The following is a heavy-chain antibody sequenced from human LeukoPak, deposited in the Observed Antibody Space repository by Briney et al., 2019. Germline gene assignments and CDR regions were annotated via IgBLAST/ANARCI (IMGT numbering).Heavy chain of an antibody. CDR1: GFTFDDYA. D-gene: IGHD3-10*01. J-gene: IGHJ6*03. CDR2: ISWNSGSI. CDR3: AKDQSSITMVRGVNYYYYYMDV. Sequence: GGSLRLSCAASGFTFDDYAMHWVRQAPGKGLEWVSGISWNSGSIGYADSVKGRFTISRDNAKNSLYLQMNSLRAEDTALYYCAKDQSSITMVRGVNYYYYYMDVWGKGTTVTISS. V-gene: IGHV3-9*01.